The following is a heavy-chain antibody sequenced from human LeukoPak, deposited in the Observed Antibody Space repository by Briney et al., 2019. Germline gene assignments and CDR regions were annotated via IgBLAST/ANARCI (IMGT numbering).Heavy chain of an antibody. CDR3: ARVDYDRSGEDANAEYFQH. J-gene: IGHJ1*01. D-gene: IGHD3-22*01. Sequence: GGSLRLSCAASGFTFDDYGMSWVRQAPGKGLEWVSYISSTAYTIFYADSVKGRFTISRDNAKNSLYLQMNSLRAEDMAIYYCARVDYDRSGEDANAEYFQHWGQGTLVTVSS. CDR1: GFTFDDYG. V-gene: IGHV3-11*04. CDR2: ISSTAYTI.